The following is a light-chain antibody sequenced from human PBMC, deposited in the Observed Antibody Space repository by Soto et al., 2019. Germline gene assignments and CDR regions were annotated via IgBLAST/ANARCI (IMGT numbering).Light chain of an antibody. CDR1: RSLTRW. CDR2: ETS. CDR3: QQYSTFWT. V-gene: IGKV1-5*03. Sequence: EIRMPHAPSTLSASVEEEVTISCRASRSLTRWVAWYHQKPGKAPKLLIYETSILYTEVPSRFSGSGSGTDFTLTISSLQPDDIGTYYCQQYSTFWTFGQGTKVDIK. J-gene: IGKJ1*01.